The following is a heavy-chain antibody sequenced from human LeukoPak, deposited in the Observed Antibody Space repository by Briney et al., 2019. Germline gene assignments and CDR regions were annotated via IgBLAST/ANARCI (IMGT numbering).Heavy chain of an antibody. D-gene: IGHD3-9*01. J-gene: IGHJ2*01. Sequence: SETLSLTCTVSSGSMNNHYWSWIRQPPGKGLEWVGYIYYSGSTNYNPSLRSRVTISVDTSKNQFSLSLNSVTAADTAVYFCARYILTVTGYWYFDLWGRGTLVTVSS. CDR2: IYYSGST. CDR1: SGSMNNHY. CDR3: ARYILTVTGYWYFDL. V-gene: IGHV4-59*08.